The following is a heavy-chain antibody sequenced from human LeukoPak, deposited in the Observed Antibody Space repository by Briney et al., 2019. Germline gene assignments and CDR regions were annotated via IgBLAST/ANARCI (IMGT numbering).Heavy chain of an antibody. CDR1: GYSISSGYY. D-gene: IGHD1-26*01. V-gene: IGHV4-61*01. J-gene: IGHJ3*02. CDR3: ARYIVSYPHDAFDI. CDR2: IYYSGST. Sequence: SETLSLTCTVSGYSISSGYYWGWIRQPPGKGLEWIGYIYYSGSTSYNPSLKGRVTISVDASKKQFSLKLSSVTAADTAFYYCARYIVSYPHDAFDIWGQGTMVTVSS.